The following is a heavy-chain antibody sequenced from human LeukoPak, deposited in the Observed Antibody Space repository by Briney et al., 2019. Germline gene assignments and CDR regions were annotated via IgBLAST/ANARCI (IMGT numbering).Heavy chain of an antibody. CDR2: ISSDGSST. Sequence: PGGSLRLSCAASGFTFSNHWMHWVRQAPGKGLVWVSRISSDGSSTSYADPVKGRFTISRDNAKNTLYLQMNSLRAEDTAVYYCARSSGRWTYSNFLENYYGMDVWGQGTTVTVSS. CDR3: ARSSGRWTYSNFLENYYGMDV. D-gene: IGHD4-11*01. CDR1: GFTFSNHW. J-gene: IGHJ6*02. V-gene: IGHV3-74*01.